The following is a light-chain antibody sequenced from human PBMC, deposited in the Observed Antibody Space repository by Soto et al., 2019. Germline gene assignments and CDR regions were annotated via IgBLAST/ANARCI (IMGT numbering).Light chain of an antibody. V-gene: IGKV1-39*01. J-gene: IGKJ4*01. CDR2: AAS. CDR3: QQSYSTPPT. CDR1: QSISSY. Sequence: DIQMTQSPSSLSASVGDRVTITCRVSQSISSYLNWYQQKPGKAPKLLIYAASSLQSGVPSRFSGSGSGTDFTLTISSLQPEDFATYYCQQSYSTPPTFGGGTKVAIK.